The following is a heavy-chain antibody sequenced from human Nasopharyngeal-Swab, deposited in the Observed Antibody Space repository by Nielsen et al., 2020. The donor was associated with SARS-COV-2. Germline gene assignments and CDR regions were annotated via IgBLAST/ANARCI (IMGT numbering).Heavy chain of an antibody. V-gene: IGHV1-58*01. Sequence: SVKVSCKASGFTFTSSAVQWVRQARGQRLEWIGWIVVGSGNTNYAQKFQERVTITRDMSTGTAYMELSSLRSENTAVYYCAGGYCSGGSCYPPEGYWGQGTLVTVSS. CDR3: AGGYCSGGSCYPPEGY. J-gene: IGHJ4*02. CDR2: IVVGSGNT. CDR1: GFTFTSSA. D-gene: IGHD2-15*01.